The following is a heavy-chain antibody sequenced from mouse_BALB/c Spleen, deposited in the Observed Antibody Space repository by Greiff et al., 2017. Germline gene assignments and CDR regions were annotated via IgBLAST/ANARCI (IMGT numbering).Heavy chain of an antibody. J-gene: IGHJ4*01. Sequence: VQLKESGAELVRPGALVKLSCKASGFNIKDYYMHWVKQRPEQGLEWIGWIDPENGNTIYDPKFQGKASITADTSSNTAYLQLSSLTSEDTAVYYCARGGGLGYAMDYWGQGTSVTVSS. CDR2: IDPENGNT. CDR3: ARGGGLGYAMDY. V-gene: IGHV14-1*02. CDR1: GFNIKDYY.